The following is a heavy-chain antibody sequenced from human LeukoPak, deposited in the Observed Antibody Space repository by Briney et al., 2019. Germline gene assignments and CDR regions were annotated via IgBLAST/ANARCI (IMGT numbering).Heavy chain of an antibody. CDR1: GYTFTGYY. V-gene: IGHV1-2*02. CDR2: INPSSGGT. CDR3: ARISEDATHLGY. Sequence: GASVKVSCKASGYTFTGYYMHWVRQAPGQGLEWMGWINPSSGGTNYAQKFQGRVTMTRDTSISTAYMELSRLRSDDTAVYYCARISEDATHLGYWGQGTLVTVSS. J-gene: IGHJ4*02. D-gene: IGHD3-16*01.